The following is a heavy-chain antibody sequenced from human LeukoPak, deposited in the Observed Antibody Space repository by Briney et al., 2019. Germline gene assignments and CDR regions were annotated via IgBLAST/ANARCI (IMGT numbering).Heavy chain of an antibody. CDR3: ASGAPYCSSTSCIGYDR. D-gene: IGHD2-2*01. Sequence: PGGSLRLSCAASGFTFSSYGMHWVRQGPGTGKGWVTFIRYDRSNKYYTDSVKARFTISRDNAKNTLYLQMNSLRAEDTAVYYCASGAPYCSSTSCIGYDRWGQGTLVTVSA. V-gene: IGHV3-30*02. CDR2: IRYDRSNK. J-gene: IGHJ5*02. CDR1: GFTFSSYG.